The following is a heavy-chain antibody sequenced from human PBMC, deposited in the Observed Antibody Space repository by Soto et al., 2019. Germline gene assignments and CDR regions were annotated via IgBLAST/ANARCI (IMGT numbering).Heavy chain of an antibody. Sequence: QLQLQESGPGLVKPSETLSLTCTVSGGSISSSSYYWGWIRQPPGKGLEWIGSIYYSGSTYYNPSLKSRVTISVDPSKNQFSLKLSSVTAADTAVYYCAIDYWYSSSWYVWAVAGTAEYFQHWGQGTLVTVSS. CDR3: AIDYWYSSSWYVWAVAGTAEYFQH. D-gene: IGHD6-13*01. CDR1: GGSISSSSYY. CDR2: IYYSGST. V-gene: IGHV4-39*01. J-gene: IGHJ1*01.